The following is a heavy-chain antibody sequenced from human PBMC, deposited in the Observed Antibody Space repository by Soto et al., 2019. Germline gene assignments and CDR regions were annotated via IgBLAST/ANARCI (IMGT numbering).Heavy chain of an antibody. D-gene: IGHD1-26*01. Sequence: QVQLVQSGAEVKKPGSSAKVSCKASGGTFNTFAFTWVRQAPGQGFEWMGGVIPLFNTPDYAQKFQGRVTITADESTSTVYLELSGLSSDGTAVYFCGLASKWELLGYFYGMEVWGQGTTVIVSS. CDR2: VIPLFNTP. J-gene: IGHJ6*02. CDR1: GGTFNTFA. V-gene: IGHV1-69*01. CDR3: GLASKWELLGYFYGMEV.